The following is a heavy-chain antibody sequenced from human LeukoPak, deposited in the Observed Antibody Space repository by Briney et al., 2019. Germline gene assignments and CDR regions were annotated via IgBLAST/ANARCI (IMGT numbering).Heavy chain of an antibody. CDR1: GGSISSSSYY. CDR3: ASEAVAGPYYYYYMDV. J-gene: IGHJ6*03. CDR2: IYYSGST. Sequence: SETLSLTCTVSGGSISSSSYYWGWIRQPPGKGLEWIGSIYYSGSTYYNPSLKSRVTISVDTSKNQFSLKLSSVTAADTAVYYCASEAVAGPYYYYYMDVWGKGTTVTISS. D-gene: IGHD6-19*01. V-gene: IGHV4-39*01.